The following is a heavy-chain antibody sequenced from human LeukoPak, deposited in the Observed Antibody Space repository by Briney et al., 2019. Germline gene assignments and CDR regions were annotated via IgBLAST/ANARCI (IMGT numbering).Heavy chain of an antibody. CDR2: IYYSGST. Sequence: SETLSLTCAVYGGSFSGYYWSWIRQPPGKGLEWIGYIYYSGSTNYNPSLKSRVTISVDTSKNQFSLKLSSVTAADTAVYYCARSRGFGVVISNWFDPWGQGTLVTVSS. D-gene: IGHD3-3*01. CDR1: GGSFSGYY. V-gene: IGHV4-59*01. J-gene: IGHJ5*02. CDR3: ARSRGFGVVISNWFDP.